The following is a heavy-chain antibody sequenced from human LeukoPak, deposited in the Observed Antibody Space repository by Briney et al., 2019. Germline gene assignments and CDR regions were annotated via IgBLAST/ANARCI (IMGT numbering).Heavy chain of an antibody. D-gene: IGHD3-10*01. J-gene: IGHJ4*02. CDR3: AAFQGEGSRFPD. CDR1: GFTFTTYY. CDR2: INQDGSDK. Sequence: GGSLRLSCAASGFTFTTYYMSWVRQAPGKGLEWVANINQDGSDKYYVDSVKGRFTISRDNAKNSLYLQMNSLRAEGTAVYYCAAFQGEGSRFPDWGQGTLVTVSS. V-gene: IGHV3-7*01.